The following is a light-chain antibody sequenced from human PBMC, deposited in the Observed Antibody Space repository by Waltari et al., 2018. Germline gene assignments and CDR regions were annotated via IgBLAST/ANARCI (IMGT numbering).Light chain of an antibody. Sequence: EIVLTQSPGILSLSPGARATLSCRASQSVSSSYLAWYQQKPGQAPRLLIYSASSRATGIPDRFSGSGYGTDFTLTISRLEPEDFAVYYCQQYVTSPWTFGQGTKVETK. CDR3: QQYVTSPWT. CDR2: SAS. CDR1: QSVSSSY. J-gene: IGKJ1*01. V-gene: IGKV3-20*01.